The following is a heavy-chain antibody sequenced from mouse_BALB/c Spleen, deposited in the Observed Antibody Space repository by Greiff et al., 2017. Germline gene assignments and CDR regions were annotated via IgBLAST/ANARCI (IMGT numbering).Heavy chain of an antibody. D-gene: IGHD2-14*01. CDR1: GYTFTSYY. J-gene: IGHJ4*01. V-gene: IGHV1S81*02. CDR2: INPSNGGT. CDR3: TREDRYDLYYAMDY. Sequence: QVQLKESGAELVKPGASVKLSCKASGYTFTSYYMYWVKQRPGQGLEWIGEINPSNGGTNFNEKFKSKATLTVDKSSSTAYMQLSSLTSEDSAVYYCTREDRYDLYYAMDYWGQGTSVTVSS.